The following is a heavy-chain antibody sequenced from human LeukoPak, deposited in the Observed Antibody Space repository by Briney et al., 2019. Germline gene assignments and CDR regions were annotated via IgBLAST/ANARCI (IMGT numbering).Heavy chain of an antibody. D-gene: IGHD5-18*01. V-gene: IGHV3-23*01. CDR1: GFTFSSYA. Sequence: GGSLRLSCAASGFTFSSYAMSWVRQAPGKGLEWVSAISGSGGSTYYADSVKGRFTISRDNSKNTLYLQMNSLRAEDTAVYYCGKIGQLRLHFDYWGRGTLVTVS. J-gene: IGHJ4*02. CDR3: GKIGQLRLHFDY. CDR2: ISGSGGST.